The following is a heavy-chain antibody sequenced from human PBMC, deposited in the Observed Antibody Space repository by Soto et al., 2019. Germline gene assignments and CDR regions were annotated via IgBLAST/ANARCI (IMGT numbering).Heavy chain of an antibody. Sequence: QVQLVESGGGVVQPGRSLRLSCAASGFTFSSYAMHWGRQAPGKGLEWVAVISYDGSNKYYADSVKGRFTISRDNSKNTLYLQMNSLRAEDTAVYYCARDPDYGMDVWGQGTTVTVSS. CDR2: ISYDGSNK. CDR1: GFTFSSYA. J-gene: IGHJ6*02. CDR3: ARDPDYGMDV. V-gene: IGHV3-30-3*01.